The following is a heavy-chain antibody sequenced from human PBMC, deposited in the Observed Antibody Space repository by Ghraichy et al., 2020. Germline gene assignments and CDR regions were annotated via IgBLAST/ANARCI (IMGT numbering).Heavy chain of an antibody. D-gene: IGHD1-26*01. J-gene: IGHJ5*02. CDR1: GFTFSTYG. Sequence: GGSLRLSCAASGFTFSTYGMHWVRQAPGKGLEWVAVISYDGSNEYYADSVKGRFTISRDNSKNTLYLQMNSLRAEDTAMYFCAKDRGGSNTNNWFDPGGQGTLFTVSS. CDR2: ISYDGSNE. V-gene: IGHV3-30*18. CDR3: AKDRGGSNTNNWFDP.